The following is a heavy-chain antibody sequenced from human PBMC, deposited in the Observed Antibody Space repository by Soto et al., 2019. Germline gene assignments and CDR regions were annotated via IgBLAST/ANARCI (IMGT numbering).Heavy chain of an antibody. CDR3: AKMALRGFDY. J-gene: IGHJ4*02. CDR2: ISGGGGTT. D-gene: IGHD5-12*01. V-gene: IGHV3-23*01. CDR1: GFTFSTYA. Sequence: EVQLLESGGGLVQPGGSLRLSCAASGFTFSTYAMSWVRQAPGKGLEWVSAISGGGGTTYYSESVKGRFTISRDDSRNTLYLQMNSLRAEDTAVYYCAKMALRGFDYWGQGTLVTVSS.